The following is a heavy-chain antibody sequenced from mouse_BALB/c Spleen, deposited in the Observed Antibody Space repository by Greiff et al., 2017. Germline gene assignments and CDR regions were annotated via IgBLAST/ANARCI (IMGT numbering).Heavy chain of an antibody. V-gene: IGHV3-2*02. CDR1: GYSITSDYA. CDR2: ISYSGST. D-gene: IGHD2-10*02. CDR3: ARRGYGNYYYAMDY. Sequence: VQLQQSGPGLVKPSQSLSLTCTVTGYSITSDYAWNWIRQFPGNKLEWMGYISYSGSTSYNPSLKSRISITRDTSKNQFFLQLNSVTTEDTATYYCARRGYGNYYYAMDYWGQGTSVTVSS. J-gene: IGHJ4*01.